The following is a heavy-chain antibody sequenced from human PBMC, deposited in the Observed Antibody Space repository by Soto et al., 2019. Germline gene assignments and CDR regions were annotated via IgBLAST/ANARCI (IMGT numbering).Heavy chain of an antibody. Sequence: PSETLSLTCTVSGGSISSYYWSWIRQPPGKGLEWIGYIYYSGSTNYTPSLKSRVTTSVDTSKNQFSLKLSSVTAADTAVYYCASTYYYGSGSYSYFDYWGQGTLVTVSS. D-gene: IGHD3-10*01. J-gene: IGHJ4*02. CDR3: ASTYYYGSGSYSYFDY. V-gene: IGHV4-59*08. CDR2: IYYSGST. CDR1: GGSISSYY.